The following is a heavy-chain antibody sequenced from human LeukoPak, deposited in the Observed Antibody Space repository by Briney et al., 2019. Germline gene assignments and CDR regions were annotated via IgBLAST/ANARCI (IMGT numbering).Heavy chain of an antibody. CDR1: GGSISSSSYY. Sequence: SETLSLTCTVSGGSISSSSYYRGWIRQPPGKGLEWIGSIYYSGSTYYNPSLKSRVTISVDTSKNQFSLKLSSVTAADTAVYYCARGVIIAAAGTFDYWGQGTLVTVSS. J-gene: IGHJ4*02. V-gene: IGHV4-39*07. CDR2: IYYSGST. CDR3: ARGVIIAAAGTFDY. D-gene: IGHD6-13*01.